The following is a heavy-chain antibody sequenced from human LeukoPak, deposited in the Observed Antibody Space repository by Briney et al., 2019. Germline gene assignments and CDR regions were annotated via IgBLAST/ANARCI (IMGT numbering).Heavy chain of an antibody. J-gene: IGHJ6*02. D-gene: IGHD3-10*01. CDR2: ISSNGGST. CDR3: AKQRLWFGELSDGMDV. CDR1: GFTFSSYA. Sequence: GGSLRLSCAASGFTFSSYAMHWVRQAPGKGLEYVSAISSNGGSTYYANSVKGRFTISRDNSKNTLYLQMNSLRAEDTAVYYCAKQRLWFGELSDGMDVWGQGTTVTVSS. V-gene: IGHV3-64*01.